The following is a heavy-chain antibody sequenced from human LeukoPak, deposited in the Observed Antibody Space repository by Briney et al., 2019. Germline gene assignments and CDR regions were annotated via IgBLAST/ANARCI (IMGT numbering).Heavy chain of an antibody. Sequence: GGSLRLSCAASGFTFSSYWMSWVRQAPGKGLEWVANIKQDGSEKYYVDSVKGRFTISRDNAKNSLYLQMNSLRAEDTAVYYCAGGWMGYSSSPIIDYWGQGTLVTVSS. D-gene: IGHD6-6*01. J-gene: IGHJ4*02. CDR3: AGGWMGYSSSPIIDY. V-gene: IGHV3-7*01. CDR1: GFTFSSYW. CDR2: IKQDGSEK.